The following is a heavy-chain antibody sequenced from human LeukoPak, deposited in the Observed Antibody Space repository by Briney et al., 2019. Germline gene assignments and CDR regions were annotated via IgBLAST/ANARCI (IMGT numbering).Heavy chain of an antibody. CDR3: ARDLDDCSSTSCRYYFDY. Sequence: SVKVSCKASGYSFTGYYTHWVRQAPGQGLEWMGGIIPIFGTANYAQKFQGRVTITADESTSTAYMELSSLRSEDTAVYYCARDLDDCSSTSCRYYFDYWGQGTLVTVSS. CDR1: GYSFTGYY. CDR2: IIPIFGTA. D-gene: IGHD2-2*01. V-gene: IGHV1-69*13. J-gene: IGHJ4*02.